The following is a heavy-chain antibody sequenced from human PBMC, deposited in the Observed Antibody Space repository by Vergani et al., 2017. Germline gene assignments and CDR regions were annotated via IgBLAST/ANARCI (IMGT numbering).Heavy chain of an antibody. J-gene: IGHJ6*03. Sequence: QVQLQQWGGGLLKPSETLSLTCVVNGGSFTSYHWTWIRQSPGEGLEGFGDIAHPGRPDYKPSLKRRLTMSVDTSRNQFSLKLNSVTATDTAIYYCARVNTETNGHLYDYDNMDVWGQGTAVTVS. D-gene: IGHD4-11*01. CDR3: ARVNTETNGHLYDYDNMDV. CDR1: GGSFTSYH. CDR2: IAHPGRP. V-gene: IGHV4-34*01.